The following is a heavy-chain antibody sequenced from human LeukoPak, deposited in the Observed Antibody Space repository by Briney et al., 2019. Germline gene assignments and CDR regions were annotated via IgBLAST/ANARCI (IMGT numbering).Heavy chain of an antibody. V-gene: IGHV3-9*01. CDR2: ISWNSGSI. Sequence: GRSLRLSCAASGFTFDDYAMHWVRQAPGKGLEWVSGISWNSGSIGYADSVKGRFTISRDNAKSSLYLQMNSLRAEDTAVYYCARDGNRGYDMDVWGQGTTVTVSS. CDR3: ARDGNRGYDMDV. J-gene: IGHJ6*02. D-gene: IGHD1-14*01. CDR1: GFTFDDYA.